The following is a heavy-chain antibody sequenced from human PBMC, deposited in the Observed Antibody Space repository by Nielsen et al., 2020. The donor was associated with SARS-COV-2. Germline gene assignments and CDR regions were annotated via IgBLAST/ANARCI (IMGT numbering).Heavy chain of an antibody. V-gene: IGHV3-23*01. CDR3: AKGFGETFDS. D-gene: IGHD3-10*01. CDR1: GFTFSSYS. Sequence: LKISCAASGFTFSSYSMNWVRQAPGKGLEWVSGISGSGDRETSAHYADSVKGRFTISRDNSKNTLFLQMHSLRAEDTALYYCAKGFGETFDSWGQGSLVTVSS. CDR2: ISGSGDRETSA. J-gene: IGHJ4*02.